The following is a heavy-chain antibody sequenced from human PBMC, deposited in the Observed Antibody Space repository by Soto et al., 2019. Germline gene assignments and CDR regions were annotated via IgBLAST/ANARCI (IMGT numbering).Heavy chain of an antibody. CDR3: ARVVQFYDSSGYSFYYFDY. J-gene: IGHJ4*02. D-gene: IGHD3-22*01. CDR1: GDSINSADYY. V-gene: IGHV4-30-4*01. Sequence: SETLSRTCTVSGDSINSADYYWSWLRQPPGKGLEWIGYIYYSRSDYYNPSLGRRATITIDTSRNQFSLNLMSVTAADTAVYYCARVVQFYDSSGYSFYYFDYWGQGALVTVSS. CDR2: IYYSRSD.